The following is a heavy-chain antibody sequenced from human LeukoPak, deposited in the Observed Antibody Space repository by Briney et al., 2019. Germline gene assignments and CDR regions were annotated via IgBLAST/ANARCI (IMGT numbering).Heavy chain of an antibody. D-gene: IGHD3-22*01. V-gene: IGHV3-7*01. CDR1: GFTFSSYA. Sequence: HSGGSLRLSCAASGFTFSSYAMSWVRQAPGKGLEWVANIKQDGSERYYVDSVKGRFTISRDNAKNSLYLQGNSLRAEDTAVYYCAREAPLRVSSGYYHSPPLYYYYMDVWGKGTTVTVSS. CDR2: IKQDGSER. CDR3: AREAPLRVSSGYYHSPPLYYYYMDV. J-gene: IGHJ6*03.